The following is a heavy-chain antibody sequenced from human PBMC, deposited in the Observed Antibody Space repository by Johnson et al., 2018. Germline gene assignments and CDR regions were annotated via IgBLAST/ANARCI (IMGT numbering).Heavy chain of an antibody. Sequence: QVQLVQSGGGVVQXGRSLRLSCAASGFTFSTSDMHWVRQAPGKGLEWVAGIWSSGTNKYYADSVKGRFPISRDNSKNTLYLQMNSLRAEDTAVYYCARDWVVVAATDAFDIWGQGTMVTVSS. J-gene: IGHJ3*02. D-gene: IGHD2-15*01. CDR2: IWSSGTNK. CDR3: ARDWVVVAATDAFDI. CDR1: GFTFSTSD. V-gene: IGHV3-33*08.